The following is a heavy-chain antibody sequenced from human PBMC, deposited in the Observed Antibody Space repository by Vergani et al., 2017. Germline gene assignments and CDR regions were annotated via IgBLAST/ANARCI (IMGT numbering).Heavy chain of an antibody. CDR3: ARHTTYTDS. CDR2: IHPADSDT. Sequence: EVQLVQSGAEVKKPGESLKLSCQISGYSFTNYWIGWVRQMPGKGLEWMGIIHPADSDTRYSPSFQGQVTISADKSISTAFLQWDSLKASDTALYYCARHTTYTDSWGQGTLVTVSS. CDR1: GYSFTNYW. D-gene: IGHD1-1*01. V-gene: IGHV5-51*01. J-gene: IGHJ4*02.